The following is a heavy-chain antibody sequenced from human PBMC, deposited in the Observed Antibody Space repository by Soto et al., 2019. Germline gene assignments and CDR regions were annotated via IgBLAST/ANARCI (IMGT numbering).Heavy chain of an antibody. CDR3: ARSPGSAYYFDY. CDR1: GFTFSSYA. D-gene: IGHD6-25*01. Sequence: QVQLVESGGGVVQPGRSLRLSCAASGFTFSSYAMHWVRQAPGKGLEWVAVISYDGSNKYYADSVKGRFTISRDNSKNTLYLQMNSLRAEDTAVYYCARSPGSAYYFDYWGQGTLVTVSS. J-gene: IGHJ4*02. CDR2: ISYDGSNK. V-gene: IGHV3-30-3*01.